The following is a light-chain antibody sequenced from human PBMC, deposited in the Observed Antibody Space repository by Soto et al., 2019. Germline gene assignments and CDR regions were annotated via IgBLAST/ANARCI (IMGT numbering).Light chain of an antibody. Sequence: DIQMTQSPSSLSASVGERVTITCRASQSIRNYLNWYQQKPGKAPKLLIYAASSLQSGVPSRFSGSGSGTDFTLTFSRLQHEDFATYYCQHSYSAPYTFGQGTKLEIK. J-gene: IGKJ2*01. CDR3: QHSYSAPYT. V-gene: IGKV1-39*01. CDR1: QSIRNY. CDR2: AAS.